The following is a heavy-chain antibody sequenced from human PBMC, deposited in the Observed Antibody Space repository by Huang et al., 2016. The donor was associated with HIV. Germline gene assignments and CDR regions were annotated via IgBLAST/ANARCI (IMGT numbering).Heavy chain of an antibody. Sequence: QVQLVESGGGVVQPGRSLRLSCAASGFPFNNHAMHWVRQATGKRLDWVAVISNGGRNNYYADSVKCRFTISRDSSKSTLFLHMTSLRTEDTAVYYCARAKDTWDAYDIWGQGTMVIVSS. CDR3: ARAKDTWDAYDI. J-gene: IGHJ3*02. CDR2: ISNGGRNN. CDR1: GFPFNNHA. V-gene: IGHV3-30*04. D-gene: IGHD5-18*01.